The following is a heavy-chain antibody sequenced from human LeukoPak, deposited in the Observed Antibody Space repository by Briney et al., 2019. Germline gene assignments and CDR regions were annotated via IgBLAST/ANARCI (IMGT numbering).Heavy chain of an antibody. V-gene: IGHV3-11*06. CDR1: GFTFSDHY. CDR3: ARGRLWFGEFTSRGTFDI. CDR2: ITTSSSYT. Sequence: GGSLRLSCAASGFTFSDHYMTWIRQAPGKGLEWISYITTSSSYTNYADSVKGRFTISRDNAKNSLYLQMNSLRVEDTAMYYCARGRLWFGEFTSRGTFDIWSQGTMVTVSS. J-gene: IGHJ3*02. D-gene: IGHD3-10*01.